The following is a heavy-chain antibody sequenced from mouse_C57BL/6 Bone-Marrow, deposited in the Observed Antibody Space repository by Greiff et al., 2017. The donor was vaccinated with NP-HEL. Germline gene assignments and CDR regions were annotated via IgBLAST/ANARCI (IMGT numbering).Heavy chain of an antibody. CDR1: GYTFTSYW. CDR2: INPSSGYT. Sequence: VQLQQSGAELAKPGASVKLSCKASGYTFTSYWLHWVNQRPGQGLEWIGYINPSSGYTKYNQKLKNKATFTADKSSSTAYMQLSSLTYEDSAVYYCARFKTYYDYDVNAMDYWGQGTSVTVSS. J-gene: IGHJ4*01. V-gene: IGHV1-7*01. CDR3: ARFKTYYDYDVNAMDY. D-gene: IGHD2-4*01.